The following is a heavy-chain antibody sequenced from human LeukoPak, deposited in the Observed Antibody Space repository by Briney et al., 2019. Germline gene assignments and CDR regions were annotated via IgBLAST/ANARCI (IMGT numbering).Heavy chain of an antibody. CDR2: ISGRGGST. D-gene: IGHD1-26*01. V-gene: IGHV3-23*01. CDR1: GFTFSSYA. J-gene: IGHJ5*02. Sequence: GGSLRLSCAASGFTFSSYAMSWVRQAPGKGLEWVSAISGRGGSTYYADSVKGRFTISRDNSKNTLYLQVNSLRAEDTAVYYCAKGQVGATRKGWFDPWGQGTLVTVSS. CDR3: AKGQVGATRKGWFDP.